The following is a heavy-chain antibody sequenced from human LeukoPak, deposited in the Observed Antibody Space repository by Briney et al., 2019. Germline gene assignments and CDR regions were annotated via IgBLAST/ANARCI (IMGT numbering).Heavy chain of an antibody. CDR2: LTGDGTGT. J-gene: IGHJ4*02. D-gene: IGHD2-2*01. Sequence: PGGSLRLSCVASGLTLSNSAMTWVRQAPGKGLEWVSILTGDGTGTFYADSVKGRFSISRDIPTNTLYLQMNSLGVDDTALYYCATVGGYCPSSNCYAYFDYWGQGSLVTVSS. CDR3: ATVGGYCPSSNCYAYFDY. V-gene: IGHV3-23*01. CDR1: GLTLSNSA.